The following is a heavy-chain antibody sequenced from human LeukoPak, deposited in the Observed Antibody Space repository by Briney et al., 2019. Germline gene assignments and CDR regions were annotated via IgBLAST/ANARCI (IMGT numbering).Heavy chain of an antibody. Sequence: GGSLRLSCAASGFTFSSYAMSWLRQAPGEGLEWVSSISSGGVSTYYADSVKGRFTISRDNSKNMLYLQMNSLRAEDTALYYCARGLRIVDSWGQGTLVTASS. V-gene: IGHV3-23*01. J-gene: IGHJ4*02. D-gene: IGHD3-16*02. CDR1: GFTFSSYA. CDR3: ARGLRIVDS. CDR2: ISSGGVST.